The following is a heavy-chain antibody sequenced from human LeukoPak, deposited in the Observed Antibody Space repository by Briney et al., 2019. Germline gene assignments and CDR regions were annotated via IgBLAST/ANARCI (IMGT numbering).Heavy chain of an antibody. CDR2: IYSSGTT. D-gene: IGHD1-20*01. CDR1: GGSFSPYD. CDR3: ARSVTGANNWFDP. J-gene: IGHJ5*02. Sequence: SETLSLTCTVSGGSFSPYDWSWIRQPPGKGLEWVGIIYSSGTTYYNPSLPSRVTISIDTSKTQFSLKLTSVTAADTAVYYCARSVTGANNWFDPWGQGTLVTVSS. V-gene: IGHV4-4*09.